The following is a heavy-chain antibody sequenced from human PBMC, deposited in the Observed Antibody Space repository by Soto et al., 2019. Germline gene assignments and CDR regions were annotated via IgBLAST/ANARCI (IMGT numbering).Heavy chain of an antibody. CDR1: GGSISSSRCH. CDR2: IKYSGTT. D-gene: IGHD1-26*01. J-gene: IGHJ3*02. Sequence: SETLSLTCTVSGGSISSSRCHWGWIRKPPGKGLEWIASIKYSGTTFYNTSLKRRDTLSVDTSKYQFALNLSSFTSAYTAVYYCARHGITGSYYDAFDIWGQGTMVT. V-gene: IGHV4-39*01. CDR3: ARHGITGSYYDAFDI.